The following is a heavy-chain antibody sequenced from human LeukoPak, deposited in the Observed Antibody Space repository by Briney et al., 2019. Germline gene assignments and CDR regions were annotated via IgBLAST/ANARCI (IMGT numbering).Heavy chain of an antibody. V-gene: IGHV3-23*01. J-gene: IGHJ4*02. CDR3: AKESLYGSASKHPLVWWLPRNFPSDY. Sequence: GGSLRLSCAASGFTFSSYAMSWVRQAPGKGLEWVSAISGSGGRTYYADSVKGRFTISRDNSKNTLYLQMNRLRAEDTAVYSCAKESLYGSASKHPLVWWLPRNFPSDYWGQGTLVTVSS. D-gene: IGHD3-10*01. CDR1: GFTFSSYA. CDR2: ISGSGGRT.